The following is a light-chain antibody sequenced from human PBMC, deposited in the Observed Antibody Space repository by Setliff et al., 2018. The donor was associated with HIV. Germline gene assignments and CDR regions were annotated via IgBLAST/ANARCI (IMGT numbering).Light chain of an antibody. CDR3: GTWDSSLSAVV. Sequence: QSALTQPPSVSAAPRQKVTISCSGSSSNIGNNYVSWYQQLPGTAPKLLIYDNNKRPSGIRDRFSGSKSGTSATLGITGLQTGDEAHYYCGTWDSSLSAVVFGGGTKVTVL. J-gene: IGLJ2*01. V-gene: IGLV1-51*01. CDR1: SSNIGNNY. CDR2: DNN.